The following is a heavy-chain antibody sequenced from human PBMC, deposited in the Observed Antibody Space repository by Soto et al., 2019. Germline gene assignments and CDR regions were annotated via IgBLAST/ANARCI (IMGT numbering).Heavy chain of an antibody. CDR1: GGSIRSGDDY. Sequence: PSETLSLTCTVSGGSIRSGDDYWSWIRQPPGKGLEWIGYIYYTGTTYYNPSLKSRLTISVDTSKNQSSLKLGSVTAADTAVYYCARMRRRDGRNVYIFDSGGKGSLVTVPS. D-gene: IGHD2-15*01. V-gene: IGHV4-30-4*01. CDR3: ARMRRRDGRNVYIFDS. CDR2: IYYTGTT. J-gene: IGHJ4*02.